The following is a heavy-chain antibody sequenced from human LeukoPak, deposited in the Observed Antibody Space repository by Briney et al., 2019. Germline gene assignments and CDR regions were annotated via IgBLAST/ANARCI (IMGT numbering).Heavy chain of an antibody. J-gene: IGHJ4*02. CDR3: ARDRRYYEFFEY. CDR1: GFTFSDYW. CDR2: VKGDESEK. D-gene: IGHD3/OR15-3a*01. Sequence: PGGSLRLSCAASGFTFSDYWMSWVRQAPGKGLEWVANVKGDESEKYHVDSVEGRFTTSRDNAKSSLYLQMNSLRVEDTAVYYCARDRRYYEFFEYWGQGTLVTVSS. V-gene: IGHV3-7*04.